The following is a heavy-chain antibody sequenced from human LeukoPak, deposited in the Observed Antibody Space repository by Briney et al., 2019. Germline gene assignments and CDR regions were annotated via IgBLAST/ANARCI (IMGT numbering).Heavy chain of an antibody. D-gene: IGHD6-19*01. V-gene: IGHV3-23*01. Sequence: GGSLRLSCAASGFTLSSYAMTWVRQAPGRGLEWVSSVDGGGSGTYYADSVKGRFTISRDNSKNTLYLQMNSLRAEDTAVYYCAKSLGSIAVAGHDYWGQGTLVTVSS. J-gene: IGHJ4*02. CDR3: AKSLGSIAVAGHDY. CDR2: VDGGGSGT. CDR1: GFTLSSYA.